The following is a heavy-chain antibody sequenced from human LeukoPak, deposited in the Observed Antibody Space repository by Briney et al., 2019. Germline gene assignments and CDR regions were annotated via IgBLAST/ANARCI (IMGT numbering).Heavy chain of an antibody. D-gene: IGHD5-18*01. CDR3: ARDSTYSYGNFDY. V-gene: IGHV4-39*02. CDR2: IYYSGST. Sequence: SETLSLTCTVSGGSISSSSYYWGWIRQPPGKGLEWIGSIYYSGSTYYNPSLKSRVTISVDTSKNQFSLKLSSVTAADTAVYYCARDSTYSYGNFDYWGQGTLVTVSS. CDR1: GGSISSSSYY. J-gene: IGHJ4*02.